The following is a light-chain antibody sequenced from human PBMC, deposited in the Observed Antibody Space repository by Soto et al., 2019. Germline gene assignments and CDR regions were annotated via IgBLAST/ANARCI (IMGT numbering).Light chain of an antibody. CDR2: DVS. J-gene: IGLJ2*01. CDR3: SSYTSSSTPCV. Sequence: QSALTQPASVSGSPGQSITISCTGTSSDVGGYNYVSWYQQHPGKAPKLMIYDVSNRPSGVSNRFSGSKSGNTASLTISGLQAVDEADYYCSSYTSSSTPCVFGGGTKVTVL. V-gene: IGLV2-14*01. CDR1: SSDVGGYNY.